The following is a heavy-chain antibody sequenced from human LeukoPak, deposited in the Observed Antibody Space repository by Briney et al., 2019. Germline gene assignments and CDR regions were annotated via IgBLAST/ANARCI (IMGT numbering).Heavy chain of an antibody. CDR1: GFTFSSYW. J-gene: IGHJ4*02. CDR2: IYSDGST. D-gene: IGHD3-10*01. Sequence: GGSLRLSCAASGFTFSSYWMSWVRQAPGKGLQWVSVIYSDGSTYYEDSVKGRFTISRDNSKNTLSLQMNSLRAEDTAVYYCAREKGRGVISPYFDYWGQGTLVTVSS. CDR3: AREKGRGVISPYFDY. V-gene: IGHV3-53*01.